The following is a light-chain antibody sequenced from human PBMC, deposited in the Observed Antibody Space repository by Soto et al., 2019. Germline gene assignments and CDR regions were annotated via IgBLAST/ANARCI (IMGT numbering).Light chain of an antibody. CDR1: SIDVGCYNY. V-gene: IGLV2-8*01. CDR3: SSYAGTHIV. CDR2: DVS. Sequence: QSVLTQPPSASGSPGQSVTISCTGTSIDVGCYNYVSWYQQHPGKAPKLMIYDVSKRPSGVPARFSGSKSGNTASLTVSGLQAEDEADYYCSSYAGTHIVFGTGTKVTVL. J-gene: IGLJ1*01.